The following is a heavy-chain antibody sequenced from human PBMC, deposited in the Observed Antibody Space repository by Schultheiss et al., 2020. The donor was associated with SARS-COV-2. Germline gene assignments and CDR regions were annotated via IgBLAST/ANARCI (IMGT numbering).Heavy chain of an antibody. D-gene: IGHD3-9*01. CDR2: IRSKAYGGTT. CDR3: ARDDILTGYTDY. Sequence: GGSLRLSCTASGFTFGDYAMSWVRQAPGKGLEWVGFIRSKAYGGTTKYAASVKGRFTISRDDSKSIAYLQMNSLKTEDTAVYYCARDDILTGYTDYWGQGTLVTVSS. J-gene: IGHJ4*02. CDR1: GFTFGDYA. V-gene: IGHV3-49*04.